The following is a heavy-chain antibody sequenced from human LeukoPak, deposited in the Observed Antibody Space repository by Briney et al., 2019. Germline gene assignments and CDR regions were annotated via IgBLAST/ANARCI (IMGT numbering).Heavy chain of an antibody. CDR3: ARSTAAEGPTHNWFDP. Sequence: SETLSLTCTVSGGSISSSYKYWGWVRQPPGRGLELIGSIYYSGTTYYNPSLKSRVTISVDTSKNQFSLKPTSVTAADTAVYYCARSTAAEGPTHNWFDPWGQGTLVTVSS. V-gene: IGHV4-39*01. CDR1: GGSISSSYKY. J-gene: IGHJ5*02. CDR2: IYYSGTT. D-gene: IGHD6-13*01.